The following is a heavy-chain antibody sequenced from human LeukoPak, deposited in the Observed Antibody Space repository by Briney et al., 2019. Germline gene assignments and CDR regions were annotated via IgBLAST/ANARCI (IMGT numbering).Heavy chain of an antibody. Sequence: ASVKVSCKASGYTFTSYYMHWVRQAPGQGLEWVGIINPSGGSTSYAQKFQGRVTMTRDTSTSTVYMELSSLRSEDTAVYYCARALGGNDGWDDVYYFDYWGQGTLVTVSS. CDR3: ARALGGNDGWDDVYYFDY. D-gene: IGHD1-1*01. J-gene: IGHJ4*02. V-gene: IGHV1-46*01. CDR2: INPSGGST. CDR1: GYTFTSYY.